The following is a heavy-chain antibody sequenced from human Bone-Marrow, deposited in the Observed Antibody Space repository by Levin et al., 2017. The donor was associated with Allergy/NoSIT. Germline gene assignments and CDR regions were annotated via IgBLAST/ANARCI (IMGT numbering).Heavy chain of an antibody. CDR2: ISYDGPNK. V-gene: IGHV3-30*18. Sequence: PGGSLRLSCAASGFTFRNYAMHWVRQAPGKGLEWVAVISYDGPNKYYADSVKDRFTISRDTSKNTPYLQMNNLRGEDTAVYYCAKDTPRITVFAVVQSRIGYGMDVWGQGTTVTVSS. J-gene: IGHJ6*02. CDR3: AKDTPRITVFAVVQSRIGYGMDV. CDR1: GFTFRNYA. D-gene: IGHD3-3*01.